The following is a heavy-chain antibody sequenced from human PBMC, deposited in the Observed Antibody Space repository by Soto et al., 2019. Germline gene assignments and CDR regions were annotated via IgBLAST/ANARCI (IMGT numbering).Heavy chain of an antibody. CDR1: GLTFTSYS. V-gene: IGHV3-48*02. J-gene: IGHJ4*02. CDR2: IHSSSSTI. Sequence: QPGGSLRLSCAASGLTFTSYSMNWVRQAPGKGLEWVSFIHSSSSTIYYADSVKGRFTISRDNAKNSLYLQMNSLRDEDTAVYYCARDRGYTYGFDFWGQGALVTVSS. D-gene: IGHD5-18*01. CDR3: ARDRGYTYGFDF.